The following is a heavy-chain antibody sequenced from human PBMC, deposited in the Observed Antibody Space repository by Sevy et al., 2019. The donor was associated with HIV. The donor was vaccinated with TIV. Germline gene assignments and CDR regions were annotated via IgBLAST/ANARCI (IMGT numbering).Heavy chain of an antibody. D-gene: IGHD3-3*01. CDR1: GYSFTSYW. V-gene: IGHV5-51*01. CDR2: IYPGDSDT. J-gene: IGHJ3*02. Sequence: GESLKISCKGSGYSFTSYWIGWVRQMPGKGLEGMGIIYPGDSDTRYSPSFQGQVTISADKSISTAYLQWSSLKASDTAMYYCARPRITIFGSGAFDIWGQGTMVTVSS. CDR3: ARPRITIFGSGAFDI.